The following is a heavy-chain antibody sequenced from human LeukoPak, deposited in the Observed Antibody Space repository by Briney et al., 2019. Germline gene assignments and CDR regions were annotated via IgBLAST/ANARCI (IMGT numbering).Heavy chain of an antibody. CDR1: GFTFGDYG. D-gene: IGHD2-15*01. V-gene: IGHV3-49*03. J-gene: IGHJ4*02. CDR3: ARNPHPHCSGVHCPCDS. Sequence: QPGRSLRLSCTTSGFTFGDYGMSWFRQAPGKGLECVSVIRSYIYSGATDYAASVRGRFVISRHDSESIAYLQMNSLRTEDTGVYYCARNPHPHCSGVHCPCDSWGQGNLVTVSS. CDR2: IRSYIYSGAT.